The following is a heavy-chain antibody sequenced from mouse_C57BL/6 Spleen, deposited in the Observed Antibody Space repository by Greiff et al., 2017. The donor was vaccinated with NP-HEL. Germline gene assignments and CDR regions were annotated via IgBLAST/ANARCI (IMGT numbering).Heavy chain of an antibody. CDR2: IHPNSGST. CDR1: GYTFTSYW. V-gene: IGHV1-64*01. Sequence: QVQLQQPGAELVRPGASVKLSCKASGYTFTSYWMHWVKQRPGQGLEWIGMIHPNSGSTNYNETFKSKATLTVDKSSSTAYMQLSSLTSEDSAVYYCARGKAGDYFDYWGQGTTLTVSS. J-gene: IGHJ2*01. D-gene: IGHD3-2*02. CDR3: ARGKAGDYFDY.